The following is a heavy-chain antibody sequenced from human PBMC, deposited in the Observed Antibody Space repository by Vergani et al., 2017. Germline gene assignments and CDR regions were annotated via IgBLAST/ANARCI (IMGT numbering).Heavy chain of an antibody. J-gene: IGHJ6*02. CDR1: GFTFSSYA. V-gene: IGHV3-23*04. CDR2: ISGSGGST. D-gene: IGHD5-18*01. CDR3: AKSTGEIQLWPLYYYYGMDV. Sequence: VQLVESGGGLVQPGGSLRLSCAASGFTFSSYAMSWVRQAPGKGLEWVSAISGSGGSTYYADSVKGRFTISRDNSKNTLYLQMNSLRAEDTAVYYCAKSTGEIQLWPLYYYYGMDVWGQGTTVTVSS.